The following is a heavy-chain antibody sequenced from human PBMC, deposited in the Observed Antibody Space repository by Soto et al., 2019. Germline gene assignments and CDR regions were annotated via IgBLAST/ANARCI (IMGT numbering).Heavy chain of an antibody. V-gene: IGHV4-59*01. D-gene: IGHD3-9*01. J-gene: IGHJ5*02. CDR3: ARVHQVGTYYDILTGYLIWFDP. Sequence: SETLSLTCTVSGGSISSYYWSWIRQPPGKGLEWIGYIYYSGSTNYNPSLKSRVTISVDTSKNQFSLKLSSVTAADTAVYYCARVHQVGTYYDILTGYLIWFDPWGQGTLVTVSS. CDR1: GGSISSYY. CDR2: IYYSGST.